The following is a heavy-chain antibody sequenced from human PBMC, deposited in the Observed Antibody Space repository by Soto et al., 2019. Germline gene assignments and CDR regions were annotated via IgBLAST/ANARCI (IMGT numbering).Heavy chain of an antibody. CDR1: GFTFSNYG. Sequence: QVQLVESGGGVVQPGRSLRLSCAASGFTFSNYGMHWVRQAPGKGLEWVAVILNDGSNRYHADSVKDRFTISRDNSKNMLYLQMNSLRAEDMAVYYCARDDEYSGNGMDVWGQGTTVTV. J-gene: IGHJ6*02. V-gene: IGHV3-33*01. D-gene: IGHD3-10*01. CDR2: ILNDGSNR. CDR3: ARDDEYSGNGMDV.